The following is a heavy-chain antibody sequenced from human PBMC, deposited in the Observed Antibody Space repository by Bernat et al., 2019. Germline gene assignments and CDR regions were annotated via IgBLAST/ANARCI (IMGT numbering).Heavy chain of an antibody. CDR1: GFTVSSNY. D-gene: IGHD2-2*01. CDR3: ARVEQALVPAARRYYYYYMDV. Sequence: EVQLVETGGGLIQPGGSLRLSCAASGFTVSSNYMSWVRQAPGKGLEWVSVMYSGGSTYYADTVKGRFTISRDNPKNTLYLQMNSLRAEDTAVYYCARVEQALVPAARRYYYYYMDVWGKGTTVTVSS. V-gene: IGHV3-53*05. CDR2: MYSGGST. J-gene: IGHJ6*03.